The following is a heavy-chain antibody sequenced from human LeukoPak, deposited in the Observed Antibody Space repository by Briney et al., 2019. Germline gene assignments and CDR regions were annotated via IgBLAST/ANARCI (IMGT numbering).Heavy chain of an antibody. D-gene: IGHD2-21*02. CDR1: GYTFTGCY. J-gene: IGHJ5*02. Sequence: ASVKVSYKASGYTFTGCYMHWVRQAPGQGLEWMGWINPNSGGTNYAQKFQGWVTMTRDTSISTAYMELSRLRSDDTAVYYCARGGPYCGGDCYSILEDNWCDPWGQGTLVTVSS. V-gene: IGHV1-2*04. CDR2: INPNSGGT. CDR3: ARGGPYCGGDCYSILEDNWCDP.